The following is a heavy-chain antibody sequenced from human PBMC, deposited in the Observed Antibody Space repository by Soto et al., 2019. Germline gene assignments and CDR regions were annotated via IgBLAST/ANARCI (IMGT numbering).Heavy chain of an antibody. Sequence: ASVKVSCNASGYIFTRVYMHWVRQAPGQGLEWMGIINPSVGSTSYARKFQGRVTMTRDTSTNTVYLDLSSLTFEDTAVYYCARGAPRHLSMSVVFQNWIDAWRQGTSVPVS. V-gene: IGHV1-46*01. D-gene: IGHD3-22*01. CDR3: ARGAPRHLSMSVVFQNWIDA. CDR2: INPSVGST. J-gene: IGHJ5*02. CDR1: GYIFTRVY.